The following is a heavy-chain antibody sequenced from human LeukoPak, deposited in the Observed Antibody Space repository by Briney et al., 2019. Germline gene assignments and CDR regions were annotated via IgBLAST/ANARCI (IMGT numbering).Heavy chain of an antibody. CDR1: GFTFSSYA. CDR3: AKAKKYCSGGSCYYFDY. CDR2: ISGSGGST. Sequence: GGSLRLSGAASGFTFSSYAMSWVRQAPGKGLEWVSAISGSGGSTYYADSVKGRFTISRDNSKNTLYLQMNSLRAEDTAVYYCAKAKKYCSGGSCYYFDYWGQGTLVTVSS. J-gene: IGHJ4*02. V-gene: IGHV3-23*01. D-gene: IGHD2-15*01.